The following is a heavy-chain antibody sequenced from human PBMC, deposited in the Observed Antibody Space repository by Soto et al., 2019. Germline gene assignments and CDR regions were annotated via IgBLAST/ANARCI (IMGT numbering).Heavy chain of an antibody. CDR1: GGSISSGGYS. CDR3: AIVPDY. Sequence: QLQLQESGSGLVKPSQTLSLTCAVSGGSISSGGYSWSWIRHPPGKGLEWIGYMYHSGGPYYNPSHKSRITISIDRSKNQFSMKLSSVTAADTAVYYCAIVPDYWGQGILVTVSS. V-gene: IGHV4-30-2*01. D-gene: IGHD2-2*01. CDR2: MYHSGGP. J-gene: IGHJ4*02.